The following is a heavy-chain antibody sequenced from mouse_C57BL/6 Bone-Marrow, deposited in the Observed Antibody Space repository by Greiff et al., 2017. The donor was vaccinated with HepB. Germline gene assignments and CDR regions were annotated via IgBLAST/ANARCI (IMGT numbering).Heavy chain of an antibody. D-gene: IGHD2-4*01. CDR3: ATIIYYDYDGFDY. V-gene: IGHV1-26*01. CDR2: INPNNGGT. Sequence: VQLQQSGPELVKPGASVKISCKASGYTFTDYYMNWVKQSHGKSLEWIGDINPNNGGTSYNQKFKGKATLTVDKSSSTAYMELRSLTSEDSAVYYCATIIYYDYDGFDYWGQGTTLTVSS. J-gene: IGHJ2*01. CDR1: GYTFTDYY.